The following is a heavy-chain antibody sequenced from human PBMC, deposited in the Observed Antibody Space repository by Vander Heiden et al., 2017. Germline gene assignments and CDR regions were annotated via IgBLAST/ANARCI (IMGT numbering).Heavy chain of an antibody. Sequence: VQLLDSGGGLVQPGGSLRLSCAASGFTFSTYAMSWGRQAPGKGLEWVSLFVGQTGTTGSAYYADSVKGRFTVSRDNSKNTLWLQMNSLRAEDTAVYYCAKTDYDFWSGYRLGDWGQGTLVTVSS. CDR3: AKTDYDFWSGYRLGD. CDR2: FVGQTGTTGSA. CDR1: GFTFSTYA. J-gene: IGHJ4*02. D-gene: IGHD3-3*01. V-gene: IGHV3-23*01.